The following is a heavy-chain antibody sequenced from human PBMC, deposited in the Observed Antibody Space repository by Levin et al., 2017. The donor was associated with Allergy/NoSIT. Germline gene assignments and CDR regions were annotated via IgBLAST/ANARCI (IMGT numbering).Heavy chain of an antibody. CDR3: ARANQWELLVDAFDI. D-gene: IGHD1-26*01. V-gene: IGHV1-18*01. Sequence: ASVKVSCKASGYTFTSYGISWVRQAPGQGLEWMGWISAYNGNTNYAQKLQGRVTMTTDTSTSTAYMELRSLRSDDTAVYYCARANQWELLVDAFDIWGQGTMVTVSS. J-gene: IGHJ3*02. CDR1: GYTFTSYG. CDR2: ISAYNGNT.